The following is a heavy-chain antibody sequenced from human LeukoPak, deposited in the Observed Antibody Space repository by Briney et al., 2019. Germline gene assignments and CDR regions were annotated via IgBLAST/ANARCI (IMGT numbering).Heavy chain of an antibody. J-gene: IGHJ6*02. Sequence: ASVKVSCQTSGYNFKTHAVSWVRQVPGQGLEWMGWISGYNGDTAFAQEFQGRVTMTKDTSTTTAYMELRSLTSDDTAVYYCARFWVFGADTSPPYHQGMDLWGRGTTVTVSS. CDR1: GYNFKTHA. V-gene: IGHV1-18*01. CDR2: ISGYNGDT. D-gene: IGHD3-3*01. CDR3: ARFWVFGADTSPPYHQGMDL.